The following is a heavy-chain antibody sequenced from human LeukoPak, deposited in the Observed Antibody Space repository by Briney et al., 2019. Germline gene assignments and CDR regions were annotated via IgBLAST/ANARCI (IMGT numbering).Heavy chain of an antibody. Sequence: GGSLRLSGAASGFTVSSNYMSWVRQAPGKGLKWGSVIYSGSSTYYADSVKGLFTISGDNSKNTLYLQMNSLIAEDTAVYYCARSSSWYVGYYYYYMDVWGKGTTVTISS. V-gene: IGHV3-53*01. CDR3: ARSSSWYVGYYYYYMDV. D-gene: IGHD6-13*01. CDR1: GFTVSSNY. CDR2: IYSGSST. J-gene: IGHJ6*03.